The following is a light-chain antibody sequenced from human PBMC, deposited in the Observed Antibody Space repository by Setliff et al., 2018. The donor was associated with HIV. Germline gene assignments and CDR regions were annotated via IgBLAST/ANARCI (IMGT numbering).Light chain of an antibody. Sequence: QSALTQPPSASGAPGQKVIISCSGSSSNVGDNAVSWYQQFTGAAPKLPIYSTNLRPSGVPARFSGSKSGTSASLAISGLHSEDEADYFCASWDDSLNGYVFGTGTKGTVL. V-gene: IGLV1-44*01. CDR1: SSNVGDNA. J-gene: IGLJ1*01. CDR3: ASWDDSLNGYV. CDR2: STN.